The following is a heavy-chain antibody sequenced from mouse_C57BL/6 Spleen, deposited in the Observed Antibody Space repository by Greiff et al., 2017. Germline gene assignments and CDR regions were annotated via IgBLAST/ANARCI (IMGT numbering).Heavy chain of an antibody. V-gene: IGHV5-17*01. CDR2: ISSGSSTI. CDR3: ARGIYDGYLGYWYFDV. CDR1: GFTFSDYG. Sequence: EVQLVESGGGLVKPGGSLKLSCAASGFTFSDYGMHWVRQAPEKGLEWVAYISSGSSTIYYADTVKGRFTISRDNAKNTLFLQKTSLRSEDTAMYYCARGIYDGYLGYWYFDVWGTGTTVTVSS. D-gene: IGHD2-3*01. J-gene: IGHJ1*03.